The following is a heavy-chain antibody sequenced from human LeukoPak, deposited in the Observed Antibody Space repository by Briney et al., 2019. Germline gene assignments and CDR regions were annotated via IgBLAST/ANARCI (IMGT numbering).Heavy chain of an antibody. Sequence: GESLKISCKGSGYSFTSYWIGWVRQMPGKGLEWMGSIYPGFTYTRYGPSFQGQVTISADKSISTAFLQWSSLKASDTAMYYCARLGAYCGGDCYTYNWFDPWGQGTLVTVSS. V-gene: IGHV5-51*01. CDR1: GYSFTSYW. CDR3: ARLGAYCGGDCYTYNWFDP. D-gene: IGHD2-21*02. CDR2: IYPGFTYT. J-gene: IGHJ5*02.